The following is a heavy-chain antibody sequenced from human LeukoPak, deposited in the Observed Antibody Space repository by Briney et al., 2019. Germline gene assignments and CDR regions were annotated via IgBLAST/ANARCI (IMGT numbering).Heavy chain of an antibody. CDR3: ARVSTYYYDSSGLD. J-gene: IGHJ4*02. D-gene: IGHD3-22*01. CDR1: GGSISSGGYY. Sequence: SETLSLTCTVSGGSISSGGYYWSWIRRHPGKGLEWIGYIYYSGSTYYNPSLKSRVTISVDTSKNQFSLKLSSVTAADTAVYYCARVSTYYYDSSGLDWGQGTLVTVSS. CDR2: IYYSGST. V-gene: IGHV4-31*03.